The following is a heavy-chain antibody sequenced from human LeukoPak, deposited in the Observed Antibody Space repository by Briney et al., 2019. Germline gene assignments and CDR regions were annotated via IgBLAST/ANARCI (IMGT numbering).Heavy chain of an antibody. V-gene: IGHV1-46*01. J-gene: IGHJ5*02. CDR1: GYTFTGYY. CDR3: ARGSGGSCYPPGPTCSNWFDP. D-gene: IGHD2-15*01. CDR2: INPSGGST. Sequence: GASVKVSCKASGYTFTGYYMHWVRQAPGQGLEWMGIINPSGGSTSYAQKFQGRVTMTRDMSTSTVYMELSSLRSEDTAVYYCARGSGGSCYPPGPTCSNWFDPWGQGTLVTVSS.